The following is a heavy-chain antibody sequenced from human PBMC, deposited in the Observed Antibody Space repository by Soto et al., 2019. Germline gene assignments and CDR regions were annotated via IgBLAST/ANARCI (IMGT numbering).Heavy chain of an antibody. D-gene: IGHD6-13*01. Sequence: HPGGSLRLSCAASGFTFSSYAMSWVRQAPGKGLEWVSAISGSGGSTYYADSVKGRFTISRDNSKNTLYLQMNSLRAEDTAVYYCAKDCGGSRCSSPRLYGMDVWGQGTTVTVSS. CDR2: ISGSGGST. CDR3: AKDCGGSRCSSPRLYGMDV. CDR1: GFTFSSYA. J-gene: IGHJ6*02. V-gene: IGHV3-23*01.